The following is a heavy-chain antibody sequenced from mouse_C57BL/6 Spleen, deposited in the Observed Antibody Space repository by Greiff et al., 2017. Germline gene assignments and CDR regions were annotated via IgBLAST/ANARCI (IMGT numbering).Heavy chain of an antibody. D-gene: IGHD1-1*01. V-gene: IGHV1-55*01. CDR2: IYPGSGST. CDR1: ANTFPSYW. Sequence: QVQLQQPGAELVKPGASVRMSSKASANTFPSYWLTWGKRRPGQGLEWIGDIYPGSGSTNYNEKFKSKATLTVDTSSSTAYMQLSSLTSEDSAVYYCARYYGSYYFDYWGQGTTLTVSS. CDR3: ARYYGSYYFDY. J-gene: IGHJ2*01.